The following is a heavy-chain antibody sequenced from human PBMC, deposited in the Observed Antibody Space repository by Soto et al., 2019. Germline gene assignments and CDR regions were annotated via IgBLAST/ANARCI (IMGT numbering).Heavy chain of an antibody. V-gene: IGHV1-3*05. CDR2: INAGNGNT. CDR1: GYTFTSYA. CDR3: VRVITLPTPPDY. Sequence: QVQLVQSGAEEKKPGASVKVSCKASGYTFTSYAMHWVRQAPGQRLEWMGWINAGNGNTKYSQKFQGRVTITRDTSASTAYMALSSLRSDDTAVDYCVRVITLPTPPDYWGQGTLVTVSS. D-gene: IGHD3-10*01. J-gene: IGHJ4*02.